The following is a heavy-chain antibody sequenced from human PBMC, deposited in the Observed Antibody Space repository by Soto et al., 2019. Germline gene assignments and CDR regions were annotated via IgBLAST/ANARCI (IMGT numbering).Heavy chain of an antibody. CDR1: GGSISSYY. CDR3: ARDSGGNWFDP. J-gene: IGHJ5*02. D-gene: IGHD2-15*01. CDR2: IYYSGST. V-gene: IGHV4-59*01. Sequence: SETQSLTCTVSGGSISSYYWSWIRQPPGKGLEWIGYIYYSGSTNYNPSLKSRVTISVDTSKNQFSLKLSSVTAADTAVYYCARDSGGNWFDPWGQGTLVTVSS.